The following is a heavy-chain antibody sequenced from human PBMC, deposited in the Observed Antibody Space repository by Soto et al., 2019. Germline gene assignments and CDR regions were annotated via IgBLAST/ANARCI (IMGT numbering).Heavy chain of an antibody. J-gene: IGHJ4*02. CDR2: LYYTGST. CDR3: ARSPRHRYECDY. D-gene: IGHD2-2*01. Sequence: PSETLSLTCTVSGDPVDSGNSYLNWIRQPPGKGLEWIGYLYYTGSTNYNPSLKNRVTISLDTSKNQFSLKLTSVTAADTAVYYCARSPRHRYECDYWGQGALVTVLL. V-gene: IGHV4-61*01. CDR1: GDPVDSGNSY.